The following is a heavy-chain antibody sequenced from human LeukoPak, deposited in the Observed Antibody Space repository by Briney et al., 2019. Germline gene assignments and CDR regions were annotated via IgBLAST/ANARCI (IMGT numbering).Heavy chain of an antibody. D-gene: IGHD3-3*01. V-gene: IGHV4-39*01. CDR1: GASISSTNYY. CDR3: ASVTKGWALFLDV. J-gene: IGHJ3*01. CDR2: IYYGGSS. Sequence: SETLSLTCSVSGASISSTNYYWGWVRQAPGKGLEWIGYIYYGGSSYFNPSLRSRVTISVDPSKNQVSLSLTSVTASDTALYFCASVTKGWALFLDVWGQGTTVIVSS.